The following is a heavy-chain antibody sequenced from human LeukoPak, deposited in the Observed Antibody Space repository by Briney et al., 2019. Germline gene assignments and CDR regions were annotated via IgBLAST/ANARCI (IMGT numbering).Heavy chain of an antibody. Sequence: TGGSLRLSCAASGFTFDDHAMHWVRQPPEKGLQWVSLISWDGGSTYYGDSVKGRFTISRDNSKNSLYLQMSGLRAEDTAFYYCAKGMNTAWYFDSWGQGTLVTVSS. CDR2: ISWDGGST. CDR3: AKGMNTAWYFDS. J-gene: IGHJ4*02. V-gene: IGHV3-43D*03. D-gene: IGHD6-13*01. CDR1: GFTFDDHA.